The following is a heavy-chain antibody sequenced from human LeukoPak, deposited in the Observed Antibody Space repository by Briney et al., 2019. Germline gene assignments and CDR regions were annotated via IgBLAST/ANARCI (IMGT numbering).Heavy chain of an antibody. CDR1: GFTVNSNY. CDR2: IYSGGST. V-gene: IGHV3-53*01. CDR3: ARDPPGYGMDV. D-gene: IGHD3-10*01. Sequence: SGGSLRLSCAASGFTVNSNYMSWVRQAPGKGLEWVSVIYSGGSTYYSDSVKGRFTISRDNSTNTLYLQMNSLRAEDTAVYYCARDPPGYGMDVWGQGTTVTVSS. J-gene: IGHJ6*02.